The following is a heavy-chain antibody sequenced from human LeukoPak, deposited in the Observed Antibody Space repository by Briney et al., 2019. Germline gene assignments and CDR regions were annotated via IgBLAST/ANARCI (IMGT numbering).Heavy chain of an antibody. CDR1: GFTFSSYS. CDR2: ISSSSSYI. V-gene: IGHV3-21*01. D-gene: IGHD2-2*01. Sequence: SGGSLRLSCAASGFTFSSYSMNWVRQAPGKGLEWVSSISSSSSYIYYADSVKGRFTISRDNAKNSLYLQMNSLRAEDTAVYYCARGAWDIVVVPAAPDYWGQGTLVTVSS. J-gene: IGHJ4*02. CDR3: ARGAWDIVVVPAAPDY.